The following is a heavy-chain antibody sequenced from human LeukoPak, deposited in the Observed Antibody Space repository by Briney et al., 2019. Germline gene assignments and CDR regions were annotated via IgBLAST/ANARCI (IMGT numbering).Heavy chain of an antibody. V-gene: IGHV3-23*01. J-gene: IGHJ4*02. CDR1: GFTFSSYA. Sequence: GGSLRLSCAASGFTFSSYAMSWVRQAPGKGLEWVSAISDSGGSTYYADSVKGRFTISRDNSKNTLYLQMNSLRAEDTAVYYCARDTRLLRYFDWSIDYWGQGTLVTVSS. CDR2: ISDSGGST. CDR3: ARDTRLLRYFDWSIDY. D-gene: IGHD3-9*01.